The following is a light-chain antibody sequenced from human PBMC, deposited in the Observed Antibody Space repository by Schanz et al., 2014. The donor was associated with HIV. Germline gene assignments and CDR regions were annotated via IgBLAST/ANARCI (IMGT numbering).Light chain of an antibody. CDR2: AAS. J-gene: IGKJ4*01. V-gene: IGKV3D-15*01. CDR1: QSVSSN. Sequence: EIVLTQSPGILSLSPGERATLSCRASQSVSSNYFAWYQQRPGQAPRLLIFAASSRATGIPDRFSGSGSGTEFTLTISSLQSEDFAVYYCQQYNNWLPLTFGGGTKVEIK. CDR3: QQYNNWLPLT.